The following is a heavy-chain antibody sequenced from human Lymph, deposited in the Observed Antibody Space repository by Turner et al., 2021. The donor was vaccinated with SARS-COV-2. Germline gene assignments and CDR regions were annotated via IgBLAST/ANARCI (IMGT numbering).Heavy chain of an antibody. CDR1: GGAISSGGYY. CDR3: ARGPITMFRGALWSFDI. Sequence: QVQLQESGPGLVKPSQTLSLTCTVSGGAISSGGYYWSWIRQHPGKGLEWIGYIYYSGSTYYNPSLKSRVTISVDTSKNQFSLKLSSVTAADTAVYYCARGPITMFRGALWSFDIWGQGTMVTVSS. V-gene: IGHV4-31*03. D-gene: IGHD3-10*01. J-gene: IGHJ3*02. CDR2: IYYSGST.